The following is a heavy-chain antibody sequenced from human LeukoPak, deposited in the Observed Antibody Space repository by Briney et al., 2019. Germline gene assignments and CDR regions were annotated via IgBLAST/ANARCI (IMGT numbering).Heavy chain of an antibody. D-gene: IGHD3-16*01. CDR3: ARELGGSYNWFDP. Sequence: PGASVKVSCKASGYTFTGYYMHWVRQAPGQGLEWMGWINPNSGGTNYAQRFQGRVTLTRDTSISTAYMELSRLRSDDTAVYYCARELGGSYNWFDPWGQGTLVTVSS. CDR1: GYTFTGYY. V-gene: IGHV1-2*02. J-gene: IGHJ5*02. CDR2: INPNSGGT.